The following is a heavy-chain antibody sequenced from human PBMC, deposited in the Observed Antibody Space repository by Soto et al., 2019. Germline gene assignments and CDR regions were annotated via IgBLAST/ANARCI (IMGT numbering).Heavy chain of an antibody. V-gene: IGHV3-23*01. CDR2: ISATGVKT. Sequence: EVQVLESGGGLVQPGGSLRLSCAASGFTFSNYAMNWVHQAPGKGLEWVSGISATGVKTYSADSVKGRFTMSRDNSKDTVYLEMNSLRAEDTAVYYCTKSRSAMIYYFDFWGLGALVTVSS. J-gene: IGHJ4*02. D-gene: IGHD3-22*01. CDR3: TKSRSAMIYYFDF. CDR1: GFTFSNYA.